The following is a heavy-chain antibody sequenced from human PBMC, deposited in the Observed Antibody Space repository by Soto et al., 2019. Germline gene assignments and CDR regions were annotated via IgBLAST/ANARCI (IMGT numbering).Heavy chain of an antibody. CDR1: GFTFSGSA. D-gene: IGHD2-15*01. V-gene: IGHV3-73*01. CDR3: TRPPQGAMICSGGSCSYDY. J-gene: IGHJ4*02. Sequence: EVQLVESGGGLVQPGGSLKLSCAASGFTFSGSAMHWVRQASGKGLEWVGRIRSKANSYATAYAASVKGRFTISRDDSKNTAYLQMNSLKTEETAVYYCTRPPQGAMICSGGSCSYDYWGQGTLVTVSS. CDR2: IRSKANSYAT.